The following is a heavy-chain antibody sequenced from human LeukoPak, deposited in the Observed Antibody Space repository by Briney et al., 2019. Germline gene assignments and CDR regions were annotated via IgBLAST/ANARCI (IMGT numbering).Heavy chain of an antibody. D-gene: IGHD1-26*01. CDR1: GFTFDDYG. V-gene: IGHV3-20*04. CDR3: AKGWELLDY. J-gene: IGHJ4*02. Sequence: GGSLRLSCAASGFTFDDYGMTWVRQAPGKGLEWVSGINWNGDSTGYGDSVKGRFTISRDNAKNTLYLQMNSLRAEDTAVYYCAKGWELLDYWGQGTLVPVSS. CDR2: INWNGDST.